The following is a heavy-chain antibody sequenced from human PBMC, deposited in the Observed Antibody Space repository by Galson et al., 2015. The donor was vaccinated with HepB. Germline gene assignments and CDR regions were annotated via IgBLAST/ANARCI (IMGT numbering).Heavy chain of an antibody. D-gene: IGHD5-12*01. CDR3: AKGLLVGGYSGYDETGYFDY. V-gene: IGHV3-30*18. CDR1: GFTFSSYG. J-gene: IGHJ4*02. Sequence: SLRLSCAASGFTFSSYGMHWVRQAPGKGLEWVAVISYDGSNKYYADSVKGRFTISRDNSKNTLYLQMNSLRAEDTAVYYCAKGLLVGGYSGYDETGYFDYWGQGTLVTVSS. CDR2: ISYDGSNK.